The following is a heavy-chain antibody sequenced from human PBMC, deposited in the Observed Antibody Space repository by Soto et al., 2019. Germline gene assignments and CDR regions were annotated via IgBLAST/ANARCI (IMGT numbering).Heavy chain of an antibody. J-gene: IGHJ4*02. D-gene: IGHD6-19*01. Sequence: GGSLRLSCAASGFTFSNYGMQWVRQAPGKGLEWVTVISYDGSNKYYADSVKGRFTISRDNSKNTVYLQLSSLRPEDTAVYYCARELSAGYSSAWYDPPDYWSQGNLVTVS. CDR1: GFTFSNYG. CDR3: ARELSAGYSSAWYDPPDY. V-gene: IGHV3-30*03. CDR2: ISYDGSNK.